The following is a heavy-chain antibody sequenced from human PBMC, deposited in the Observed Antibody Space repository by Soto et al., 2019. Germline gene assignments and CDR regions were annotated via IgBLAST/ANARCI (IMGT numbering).Heavy chain of an antibody. CDR1: GLSITDSEMG. J-gene: IGHJ5*02. V-gene: IGHV2-26*01. D-gene: IGHD6-19*01. Sequence: QVTLKESGPVLVKPTETLTLRCTVSGLSITDSEMGVSWIRQPPGQPLEWLAHIDSSGEKSYRTFLKSRLAISKDTSKSQIVLTMTNMDPADPATYYCARIHLAVAVSPWFDPWGQGIPVTVSS. CDR3: ARIHLAVAVSPWFDP. CDR2: IDSSGEK.